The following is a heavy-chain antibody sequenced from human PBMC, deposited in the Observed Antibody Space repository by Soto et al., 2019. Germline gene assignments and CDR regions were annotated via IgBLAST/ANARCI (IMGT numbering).Heavy chain of an antibody. D-gene: IGHD2-15*01. CDR1: GFTFSICS. V-gene: IGHV3-21*01. Sequence: GGSLRLSCAASGFTFSICSMNWVRQAPGKGLEWVSSISSDSGYIYYADSVKGRFTISRDNAKNSLSLQMNSLRAEDTAVYYCAGEIVRGLVDSWGQGTLVTVSS. CDR2: ISSDSGYI. J-gene: IGHJ4*02. CDR3: AGEIVRGLVDS.